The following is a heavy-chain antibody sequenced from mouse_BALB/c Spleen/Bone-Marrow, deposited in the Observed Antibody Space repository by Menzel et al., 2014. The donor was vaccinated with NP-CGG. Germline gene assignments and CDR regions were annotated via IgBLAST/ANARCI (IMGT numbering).Heavy chain of an antibody. CDR3: ARRPSFYGSSYGAMDY. D-gene: IGHD1-1*01. J-gene: IGHJ4*01. Sequence: VQLKEPGPELVKPGASVKMSCKASGYTFTNYVMHRVKQKTGHVLEWIGYINPYNDGTKDNEQFKGKATLTSDKSSGTAYMELSSLTSEDSAVYYCARRPSFYGSSYGAMDYWGQGTSVTVSS. V-gene: IGHV1-14*01. CDR1: GYTFTNYV. CDR2: INPYNDGT.